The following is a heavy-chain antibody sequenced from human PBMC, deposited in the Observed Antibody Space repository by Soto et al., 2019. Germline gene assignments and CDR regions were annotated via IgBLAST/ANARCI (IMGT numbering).Heavy chain of an antibody. V-gene: IGHV4-4*02. CDR3: ARDARGDSSENTWFDP. CDR1: GASMDSSNW. Sequence: QVQLQESGPGLVKASGTLSLTCAVSGASMDSSNWWSWVRQAPGKGLEWIGEIYHSGNTRYNPSLKGRVTILIDKSKNQFSLNVISVTAADTAVYYCARDARGDSSENTWFDPWGQGTLVTVSS. CDR2: IYHSGNT. J-gene: IGHJ5*02. D-gene: IGHD3-10*01.